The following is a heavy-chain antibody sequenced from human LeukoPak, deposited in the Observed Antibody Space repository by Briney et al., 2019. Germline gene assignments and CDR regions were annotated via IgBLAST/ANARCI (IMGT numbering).Heavy chain of an antibody. CDR3: TTGMTYHLLPFDY. J-gene: IGHJ4*02. CDR1: GFTVSSNH. D-gene: IGHD2-2*01. V-gene: IGHV3-15*01. CDR2: IKSETDGGTT. Sequence: PGGSLRLSCAASGFTVSSNHMSWVRQAPGKGPEWVGRIKSETDGGTTDYAAPVKGRFAISRDDSKTTLYLQMSSLKTEDTAVYYCTTGMTYHLLPFDYWGQGALVTVSS.